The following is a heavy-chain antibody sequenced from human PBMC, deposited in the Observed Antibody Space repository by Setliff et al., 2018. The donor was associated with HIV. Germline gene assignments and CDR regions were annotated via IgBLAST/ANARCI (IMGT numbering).Heavy chain of an antibody. CDR1: GFTFTNAW. CDR2: IKSKTDGGTA. V-gene: IGHV3-15*07. J-gene: IGHJ4*02. D-gene: IGHD1-26*01. Sequence: GGSLRLSCAVSGFTFTNAWMNWVRQAPGKGLEWVGRIKSKTDGGTADYAALVNGRFTISRDDSKNTLYLQMNSLKTEDTAVYYCTTDLGGSYHGWNYWGQGTLVTVSS. CDR3: TTDLGGSYHGWNY.